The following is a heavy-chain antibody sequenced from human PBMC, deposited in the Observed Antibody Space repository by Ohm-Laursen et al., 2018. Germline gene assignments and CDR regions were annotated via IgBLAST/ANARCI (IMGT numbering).Heavy chain of an antibody. V-gene: IGHV3-13*01. CDR1: GFTFSNYD. CDR2: ITTAGDT. J-gene: IGHJ6*02. CDR3: ARDEGYYYGMDV. Sequence: SLRLSCAAPGFTFSNYDMHWVRQPTGKGLEWVSVITTAGDTYYSGSVKGRFTISRDNSKNTLYLQMNSLRAEDTAVYYCARDEGYYYGMDVWGQGTTVTVSS.